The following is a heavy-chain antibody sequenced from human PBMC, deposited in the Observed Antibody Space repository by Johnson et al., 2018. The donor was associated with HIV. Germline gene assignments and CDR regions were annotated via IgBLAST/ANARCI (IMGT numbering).Heavy chain of an antibody. Sequence: QVQLVESGGGLVQPGGSLRLSCAASGFTFDDYGMSWVRQAPGKGLEWVAVISYDGSNKYYADSVKGRFTISRDNSKNTLYLQMNSLRGEDTAVYYCAKDRRSFYGGKAADVFDIWGQGTMVTVSS. CDR3: AKDRRSFYGGKAADVFDI. CDR2: ISYDGSNK. D-gene: IGHD4-23*01. V-gene: IGHV3-30*18. J-gene: IGHJ3*02. CDR1: GFTFDDYG.